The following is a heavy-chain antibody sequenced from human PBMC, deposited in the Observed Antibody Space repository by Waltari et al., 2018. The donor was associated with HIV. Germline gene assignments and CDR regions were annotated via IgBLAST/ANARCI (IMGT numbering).Heavy chain of an antibody. CDR1: GGSFTAYY. V-gene: IGHV4-34*02. Sequence: QVQLQQWGTGLLMPSETLSLTCAVYGGSFTAYYWTWIRQSPGNGLEWIGEKDHRGSTHYNPSLKSRVTISVDASKNQFSLKLTSVTAADTGLYYCARGPHTSIFGVVKYFQPWGQGTPVIVSS. CDR3: ARGPHTSIFGVVKYFQP. J-gene: IGHJ1*01. D-gene: IGHD3-3*01. CDR2: KDHRGST.